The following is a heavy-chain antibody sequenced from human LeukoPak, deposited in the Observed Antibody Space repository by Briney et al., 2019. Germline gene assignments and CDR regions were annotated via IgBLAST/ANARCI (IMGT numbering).Heavy chain of an antibody. D-gene: IGHD3-9*01. CDR1: GFTFSSYG. Sequence: SGGSLRLSCAASGFTFSSYGMHWVRQAPGKGLEWVAVISYDGSNKYYADSVKGRFTISRDNSKNTLYLQMNSLRAEDTAVYYCAKDQDEPWDILTGLQYGMDVWGQGTTVTVSS. CDR2: ISYDGSNK. J-gene: IGHJ6*02. V-gene: IGHV3-30*18. CDR3: AKDQDEPWDILTGLQYGMDV.